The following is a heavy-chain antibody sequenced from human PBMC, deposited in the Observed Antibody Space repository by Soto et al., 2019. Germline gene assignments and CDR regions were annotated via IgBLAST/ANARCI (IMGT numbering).Heavy chain of an antibody. CDR1: GITFRNYA. J-gene: IGHJ4*02. V-gene: IGHV3-23*01. Sequence: PGGSLRLSCAASGITFRNYAMSWVRQAPGKGLEWVSSISGSGGSTYYADSVKGRFTISRDNSKNTLYLQMNSLRAEDTAVYYCAPLPGHYYDSSGTDYWGQGTLVTVSS. CDR2: ISGSGGST. CDR3: APLPGHYYDSSGTDY. D-gene: IGHD3-22*01.